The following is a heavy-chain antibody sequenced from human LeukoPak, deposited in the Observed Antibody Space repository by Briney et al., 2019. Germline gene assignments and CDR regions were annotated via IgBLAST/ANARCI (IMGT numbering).Heavy chain of an antibody. V-gene: IGHV4-39*01. J-gene: IGHJ4*02. CDR1: GGSISSSSYY. Sequence: SETLSLTCTVSGGSISSSSYYWGWIRQPPGKGLEWIGSIYYSGSTYYNPSLKSRVTISVDTSKNQFSLKLSSVTAADTAVYCCATRDSSSWPYFDYWGQGTLVTVSS. CDR3: ATRDSSSWPYFDY. D-gene: IGHD6-13*01. CDR2: IYYSGST.